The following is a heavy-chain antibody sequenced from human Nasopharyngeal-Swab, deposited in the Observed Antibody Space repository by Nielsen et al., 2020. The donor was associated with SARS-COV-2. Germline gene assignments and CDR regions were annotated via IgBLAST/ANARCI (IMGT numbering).Heavy chain of an antibody. V-gene: IGHV1-3*01. J-gene: IGHJ4*02. CDR1: GYAFNDYT. Sequence: ASVKVSCKSSGYAFNDYTMQWVRQAPGQGLEWPGWINPDNGDTKYSQKFQGRVAITGDTSASTAYLELSGLTSEDTAVYYCARDIMITFGGVITDLLAYWGQGPLVSVSS. CDR2: INPDNGDT. CDR3: ARDIMITFGGVITDLLAY. D-gene: IGHD3-16*02.